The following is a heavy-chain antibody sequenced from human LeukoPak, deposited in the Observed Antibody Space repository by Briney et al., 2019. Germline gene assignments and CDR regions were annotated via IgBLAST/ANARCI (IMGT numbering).Heavy chain of an antibody. V-gene: IGHV1-8*03. J-gene: IGHJ4*02. D-gene: IGHD2-2*02. CDR3: ARVHGYCSTSCYTGFDY. Sequence: ASVKVSCKASGYTFTSYDINWVRQATGQGLEWMGWMNPNSGNTGYAQKFQGRVAITRNTSISTAYMELSSLRSEDTAVYYCARVHGYCSTSCYTGFDYWGQGTLVTVSS. CDR2: MNPNSGNT. CDR1: GYTFTSYD.